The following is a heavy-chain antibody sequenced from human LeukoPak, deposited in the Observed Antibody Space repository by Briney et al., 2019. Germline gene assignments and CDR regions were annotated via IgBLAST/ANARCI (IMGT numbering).Heavy chain of an antibody. V-gene: IGHV4-59*08. CDR3: ARYGSSGWYHFDL. CDR2: IYYSGST. Sequence: SETLSLTCTVSGGSISSYYWSWIRQPPRKGLEWIGYIYYSGSTNYNPSLKSRVTISVDTSKNQFSLKLSSVTAAETAVYYCARYGSSGWYHFDLWGRGTLVTVSS. CDR1: GGSISSYY. J-gene: IGHJ2*01. D-gene: IGHD6-19*01.